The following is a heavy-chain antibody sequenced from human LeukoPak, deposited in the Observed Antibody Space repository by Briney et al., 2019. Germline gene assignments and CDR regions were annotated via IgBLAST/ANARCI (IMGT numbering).Heavy chain of an antibody. D-gene: IGHD3-10*01. CDR2: IVVGSGNT. V-gene: IGHV1-58*01. CDR3: AADRAGSYLRFVY. Sequence: GTSVKVSCKASGFXFTSSVVQWVRQARGQRLEWIGWIVVGSGNTNYAQKFQERVTITRDMSTSTAYMEPSSLRFEDTAVYYCAADRAGSYLRFVYWGQGTPVTVSS. J-gene: IGHJ4*02. CDR1: GFXFTSSV.